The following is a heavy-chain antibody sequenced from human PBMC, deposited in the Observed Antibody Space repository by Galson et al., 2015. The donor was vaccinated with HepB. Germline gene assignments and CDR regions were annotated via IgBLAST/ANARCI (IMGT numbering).Heavy chain of an antibody. CDR2: IIPIFGTA. J-gene: IGHJ4*02. CDR3: AREAAGEWLDPDYYFDY. D-gene: IGHD6-19*01. CDR1: GGTFSSYA. V-gene: IGHV1-69*06. Sequence: SVKVSCKASGGTFSSYAISWVRQAPGQGLEWMGGIIPIFGTANYAQKFQGRVTITADKSTSTAYMELSSLRSEDTAVYYCAREAAGEWLDPDYYFDYWGQGTLVTVSS.